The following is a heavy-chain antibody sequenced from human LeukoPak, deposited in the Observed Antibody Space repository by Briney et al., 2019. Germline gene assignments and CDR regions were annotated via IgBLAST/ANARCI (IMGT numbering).Heavy chain of an antibody. D-gene: IGHD2-2*01. CDR1: GFTFSDHY. J-gene: IGHJ4*02. CDR3: VRVAPVIGSRYFDS. CDR2: IRNKVNSYIT. Sequence: GGSLRLSCAASGFTFSDHYMDWVRQAPAEGLEWVGRIRNKVNSYITEYAASVTGRFTISRDDSKNILYLQMNRLRSEDSAVYYCVRVAPVIGSRYFDSWGQGALVTVSS. V-gene: IGHV3-72*01.